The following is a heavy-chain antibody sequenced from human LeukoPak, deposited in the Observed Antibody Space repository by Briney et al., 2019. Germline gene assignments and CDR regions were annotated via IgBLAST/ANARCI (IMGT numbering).Heavy chain of an antibody. Sequence: GGSLRLSCAASGFTFSSYWMHWVRQVPGKGLVWVARINPGGSSITYADSVKGRFTISRDNAKNSLYLQMNSLRAEDTAVYYCARVGLWLRSNGPIDYWGQGTLVTVSS. D-gene: IGHD5-12*01. CDR1: GFTFSSYW. V-gene: IGHV3-74*01. CDR3: ARVGLWLRSNGPIDY. CDR2: INPGGSSI. J-gene: IGHJ4*02.